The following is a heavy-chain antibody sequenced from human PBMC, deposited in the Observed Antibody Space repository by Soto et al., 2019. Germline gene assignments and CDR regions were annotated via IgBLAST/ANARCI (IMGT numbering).Heavy chain of an antibody. J-gene: IGHJ5*02. CDR1: GGSISSSSYY. Sequence: PSETLSLTCPVSGGSISSSSYYWGWIRQPPGKGLEWIGSIYYSGSTYYNPSLKSRVTISVDTSKNQFSLKLSSVTAADTAVYYCARHVWIPADPYPGNWFDPWGQGTLVTVSS. V-gene: IGHV4-39*01. CDR2: IYYSGST. D-gene: IGHD2-2*01. CDR3: ARHVWIPADPYPGNWFDP.